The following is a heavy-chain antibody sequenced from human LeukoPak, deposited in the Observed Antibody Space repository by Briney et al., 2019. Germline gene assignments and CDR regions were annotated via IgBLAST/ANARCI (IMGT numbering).Heavy chain of an antibody. CDR1: GGSISSGGYS. D-gene: IGHD2-15*01. V-gene: IGHV4-30-2*01. CDR2: IYHSGST. Sequence: SQTLSLTCAVSGGSISSGGYSWSWIRQPPGKGLEWIGYIYHSGSTYYNPSLKSRVTISVDRSKNQFSLKLSSVTAADTAVYYCASFNRSGYFDYWGQGTLVTVSS. J-gene: IGHJ4*02. CDR3: ASFNRSGYFDY.